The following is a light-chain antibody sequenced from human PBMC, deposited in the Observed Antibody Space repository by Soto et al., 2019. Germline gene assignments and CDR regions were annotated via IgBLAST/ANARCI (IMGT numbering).Light chain of an antibody. CDR1: QSVSSSY. V-gene: IGKV3-15*01. CDR3: QQYNNWPRT. Sequence: ESVLTQSPGTLSLSPGERTTHSCRASQSVSSSYLAWYQQKPGQAPRLLIYGASTRATGIPARFSGSGSGTEFTLTISSLQSEDFAVYYCQQYNNWPRTFGQGTKVDI. CDR2: GAS. J-gene: IGKJ1*01.